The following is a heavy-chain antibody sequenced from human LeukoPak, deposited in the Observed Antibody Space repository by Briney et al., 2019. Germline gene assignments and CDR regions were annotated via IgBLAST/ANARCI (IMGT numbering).Heavy chain of an antibody. CDR1: GYTFTSYY. Sequence: ASVKVSCKASGYTFTSYYMHWVRQAPGQGLEWMGIINPSGGSTSYAQKFQGRVTMTRDTSTSTVYMELSSLRSEDTAVYHCARDLGQLRWSYYVFDYWGQGTLVTVSS. CDR2: INPSGGST. D-gene: IGHD1-26*01. J-gene: IGHJ4*02. V-gene: IGHV1-46*01. CDR3: ARDLGQLRWSYYVFDY.